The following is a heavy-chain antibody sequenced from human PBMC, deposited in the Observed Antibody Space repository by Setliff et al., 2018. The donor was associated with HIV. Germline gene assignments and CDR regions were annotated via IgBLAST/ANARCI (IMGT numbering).Heavy chain of an antibody. CDR1: GFIFSDYA. CDR3: VRDPIEGYPDYFDY. CDR2: IGYDGSKE. Sequence: GGSLRLSCAASGFIFSDYAIHWVRQAPGKGLEWVAVIGYDGSKEYYADSVKGRFTVSRDNSKAYLQMNSLRGEDTATYYCVRDPIEGYPDYFDYWGQGTLVTVSS. V-gene: IGHV3-30-3*01. J-gene: IGHJ4*02. D-gene: IGHD1-26*01.